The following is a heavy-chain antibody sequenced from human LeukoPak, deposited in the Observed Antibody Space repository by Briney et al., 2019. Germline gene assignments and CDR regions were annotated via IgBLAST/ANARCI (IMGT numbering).Heavy chain of an antibody. Sequence: GGSLRLSCSASGFTFSTYSMHWVRQAPGKGLEYVSAISSNGDNTYYADSVKGRFIISRDNSKNTLYPQMSSLRTEDAAVYYCVTYCTDGVCSYFDYWGQGTLVTVSS. V-gene: IGHV3-64D*09. J-gene: IGHJ4*02. CDR1: GFTFSTYS. CDR2: ISSNGDNT. D-gene: IGHD2-8*01. CDR3: VTYCTDGVCSYFDY.